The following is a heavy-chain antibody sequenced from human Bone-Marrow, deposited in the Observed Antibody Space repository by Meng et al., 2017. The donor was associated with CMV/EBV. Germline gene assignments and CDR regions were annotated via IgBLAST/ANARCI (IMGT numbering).Heavy chain of an antibody. CDR3: ATTAKGGWELLREDY. J-gene: IGHJ4*02. CDR2: IDSSGANT. V-gene: IGHV3-11*06. Sequence: GGSLRLSCEASGFTFSDYSMSWVRQAPGKGLEWAAYIDSSGANTNYTDSVKGRFTISRDNAKNSLYLQMSSLRAEDTAVYYCATTAKGGWELLREDYWGQGTLVTVSS. CDR1: GFTFSDYS. D-gene: IGHD1-26*01.